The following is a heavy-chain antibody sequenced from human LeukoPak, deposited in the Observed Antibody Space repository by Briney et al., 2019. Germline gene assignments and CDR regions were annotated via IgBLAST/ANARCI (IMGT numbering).Heavy chain of an antibody. CDR2: IFPSGST. V-gene: IGHV4-30-2*01. Sequence: SETLSLTCAVSGGSMSSGDYSWSWIRQPPGKGLEWIGYIFPSGSTYYNPSLKSRVDISTDRSQNQLSLRLTSVTAADTAVYYCARLPTYLYHSSGYYNAFDIWGQGTMVTVSS. J-gene: IGHJ3*02. CDR1: GGSMSSGDYS. D-gene: IGHD3-22*01. CDR3: ARLPTYLYHSSGYYNAFDI.